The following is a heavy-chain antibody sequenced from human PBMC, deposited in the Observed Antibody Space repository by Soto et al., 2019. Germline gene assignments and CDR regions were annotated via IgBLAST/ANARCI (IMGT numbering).Heavy chain of an antibody. Sequence: QVHLVQSGAEVTKPGSSVRVSCKASGGTFSDYTFHWVRQAPGHGPEWMGGIITILNAANYAQKFRGRLTVTVDESSSTASMELNSLTSEDTAVYYCATAHLEGAAAHGFDIWGQGTMVTVSS. J-gene: IGHJ3*02. D-gene: IGHD1-1*01. V-gene: IGHV1-69*01. CDR2: IITILNAA. CDR1: GGTFSDYT. CDR3: ATAHLEGAAAHGFDI.